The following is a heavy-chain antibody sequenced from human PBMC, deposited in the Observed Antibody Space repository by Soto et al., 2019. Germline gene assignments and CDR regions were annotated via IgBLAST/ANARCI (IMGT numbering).Heavy chain of an antibody. D-gene: IGHD2-21*01. CDR3: ASQVGIPNNRVGVV. Sequence: QLQLQQWGVGLLKPSETLSLTCAVYGGPFNNYYWSWIRQSPTKGLEWIGEINHTGSPNYNPSLKSRVTISIDTSKKQISLKLSSVTAADTAVYYCASQVGIPNNRVGVVWGQGTLVTVSS. CDR1: GGPFNNYY. J-gene: IGHJ1*01. CDR2: INHTGSP. V-gene: IGHV4-34*01.